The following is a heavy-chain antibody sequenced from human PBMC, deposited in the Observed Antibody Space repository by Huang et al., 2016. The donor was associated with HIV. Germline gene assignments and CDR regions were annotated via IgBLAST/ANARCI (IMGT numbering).Heavy chain of an antibody. CDR1: GYTFTDSN. Sequence: QVQLVQSGAEVKNPGASVRVSCKASGYTFTDSNIHWVRQAPGQGLEWRGWINPKRGGTNYAQRFQGRITRTRDTTISTVHMDLRRIQSDDTAVYFCARDWSFGSSTSPADWGQGTLVTVSS. D-gene: IGHD6-6*01. CDR3: ARDWSFGSSTSPAD. V-gene: IGHV1-2*02. CDR2: INPKRGGT. J-gene: IGHJ4*02.